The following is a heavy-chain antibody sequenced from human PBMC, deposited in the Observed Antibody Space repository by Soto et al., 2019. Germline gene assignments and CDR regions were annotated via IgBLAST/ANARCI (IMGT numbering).Heavy chain of an antibody. CDR2: IGAGFDT. V-gene: IGHV3-13*01. D-gene: IGHD2-2*01. CDR3: ARENRGCSDARCNGHHFYYMDV. J-gene: IGHJ6*03. CDR1: GSTFSSDD. Sequence: GGSLRLSCEASGSTFSSDDMHWVRQTTGKGLEWVSAIGAGFDTYYAGSVKGRFTISRENAKNSLYLQMNSLRDGDTAVYYCARENRGCSDARCNGHHFYYMDVWGKGTTVTVSS.